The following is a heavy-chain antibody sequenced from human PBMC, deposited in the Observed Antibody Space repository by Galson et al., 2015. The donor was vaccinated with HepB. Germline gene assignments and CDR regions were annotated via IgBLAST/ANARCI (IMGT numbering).Heavy chain of an antibody. V-gene: IGHV3-33*01. CDR1: GFTFSSYG. D-gene: IGHD1-26*01. Sequence: SLRLSCAASGFTFSSYGMHWVRQAPGKGLEWVAVIWYDGSNKYYADSVKGRFTISRDNSKNTLYLQMNSLRAEDTAVYYCARDRAVGATNTLDYWGQGTLVTVSS. CDR2: IWYDGSNK. CDR3: ARDRAVGATNTLDY. J-gene: IGHJ4*02.